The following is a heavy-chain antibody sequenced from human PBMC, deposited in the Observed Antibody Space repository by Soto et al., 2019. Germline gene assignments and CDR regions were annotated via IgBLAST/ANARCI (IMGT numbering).Heavy chain of an antibody. CDR3: ARAPRVDTAMVGPYSFDI. CDR2: IYYSGST. J-gene: IGHJ3*02. Sequence: SETLSLTCTVSGGSISSYYWSWIRQPPGKGLEWIGYIYYSGSTNYNPSLKSRVTISVDTSKNQFSLKVSSVTAADTAVYYCARAPRVDTAMVGPYSFDIWGQGTMVTVSS. D-gene: IGHD5-18*01. CDR1: GGSISSYY. V-gene: IGHV4-59*01.